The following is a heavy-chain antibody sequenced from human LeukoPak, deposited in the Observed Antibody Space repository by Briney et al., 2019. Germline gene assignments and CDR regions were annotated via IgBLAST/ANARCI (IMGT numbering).Heavy chain of an antibody. J-gene: IGHJ2*01. CDR3: ARRAYYDTSGYSPASGYFDL. V-gene: IGHV4-4*08. CDR1: GGSIFSYY. Sequence: SETLSLTCTVSGGSIFSYYFNWIRQPPGKGLEWIGYIYSNGITNYNPSLRSRGTISIATSKNQFSLRLRSVTAADTAIYYCARRAYYDTSGYSPASGYFDLWGRSTLVTVSS. CDR2: IYSNGIT. D-gene: IGHD3-22*01.